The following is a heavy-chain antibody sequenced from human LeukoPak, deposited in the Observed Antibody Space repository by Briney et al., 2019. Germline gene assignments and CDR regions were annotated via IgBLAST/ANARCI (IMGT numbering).Heavy chain of an antibody. CDR3: ASWAGGNAPVASFDY. D-gene: IGHD1-14*01. V-gene: IGHV1-2*02. Sequence: ASVNVSCKPSGYSFTGYYMHWMRQAPGQGLEWMGWINLNSGDTNYAEKFQGRVTMTRDTSISTAYVELSRLRYDDTAVYYCASWAGGNAPVASFDYWGQGTLVTVSS. CDR1: GYSFTGYY. CDR2: INLNSGDT. J-gene: IGHJ4*02.